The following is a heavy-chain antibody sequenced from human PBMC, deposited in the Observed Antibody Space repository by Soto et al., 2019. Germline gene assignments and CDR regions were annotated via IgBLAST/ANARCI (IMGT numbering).Heavy chain of an antibody. CDR1: GGTFSSYA. J-gene: IGHJ4*02. V-gene: IGHV1-69*13. D-gene: IGHD3-22*01. CDR2: IIPIFGTA. CDR3: ARGDHYYDSSGYVYYFDY. Sequence: SVKVSCKASGGTFSSYAISWVRQAPGQGLEWMGGIIPIFGTANYAQKFQGRVTITADESTSTAYMELSSLRSEDTAVYYCARGDHYYDSSGYVYYFDYWGQGTLVTVSS.